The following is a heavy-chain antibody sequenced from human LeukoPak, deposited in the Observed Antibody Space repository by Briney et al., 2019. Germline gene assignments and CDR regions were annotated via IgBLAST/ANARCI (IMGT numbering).Heavy chain of an antibody. CDR1: GGTFSSYG. D-gene: IGHD3-3*01. J-gene: IGHJ5*02. V-gene: IGHV1-18*01. CDR2: ISAYNGNT. Sequence: GSSVKVSCKASGGTFSSYGISWVRQAPGQGLEWMGWISAYNGNTNYAQKLQGRVTMTTDTSTSTAYMELRSLRSDDTAVYYCARVSITIFGVVTYSNWFDPWGQGTLVTVSS. CDR3: ARVSITIFGVVTYSNWFDP.